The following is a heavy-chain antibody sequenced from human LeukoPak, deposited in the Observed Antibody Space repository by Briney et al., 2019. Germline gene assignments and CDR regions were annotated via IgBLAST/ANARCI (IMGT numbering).Heavy chain of an antibody. CDR1: GYSISSGYY. Sequence: SETLSLTCTVSGYSISSGYYWGWIRQPPGKGLEWIGSIYHSGSTYYNPSLKSRVTISVDTSKNQFSLKLSSVTAADTAVYYCARVEIAAAGRWFDPWGQGTLVTVSS. CDR3: ARVEIAAAGRWFDP. J-gene: IGHJ5*02. CDR2: IYHSGST. D-gene: IGHD6-13*01. V-gene: IGHV4-38-2*02.